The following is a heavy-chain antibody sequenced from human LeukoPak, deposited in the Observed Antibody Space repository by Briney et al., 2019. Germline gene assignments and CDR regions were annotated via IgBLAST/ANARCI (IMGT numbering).Heavy chain of an antibody. Sequence: ASVKVSCKASGGTFSIYAISWVRQAPGQGLEWMGGIIPIFGTANYAQKFQGRVTITADESTSTAYMKLSSLRSEDTAVYYCARDTPNYYDSSGYYGVGGMDVWGQGTTVTVS. CDR1: GGTFSIYA. J-gene: IGHJ6*02. CDR2: IIPIFGTA. CDR3: ARDTPNYYDSSGYYGVGGMDV. V-gene: IGHV1-69*13. D-gene: IGHD3-22*01.